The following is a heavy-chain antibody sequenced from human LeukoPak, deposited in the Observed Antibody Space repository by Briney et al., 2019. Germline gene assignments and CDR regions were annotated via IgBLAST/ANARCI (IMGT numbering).Heavy chain of an antibody. CDR3: ARDNPPYGDYTHFFDY. CDR1: GGSFSGYY. CDR2: IYTSGST. V-gene: IGHV4-4*07. D-gene: IGHD4-17*01. Sequence: PSETLSLTCAVYGGSFSGYYWSWIRQPAGKGLEWIGRIYTSGSTNYNPSLKSRVTMSVDTSKNQFSLKLSSVTAADTAVYYCARDNPPYGDYTHFFDYWGQGTLVTVSS. J-gene: IGHJ4*02.